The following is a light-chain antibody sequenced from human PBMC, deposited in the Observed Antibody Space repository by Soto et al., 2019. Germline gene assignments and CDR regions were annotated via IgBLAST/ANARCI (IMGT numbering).Light chain of an antibody. CDR1: QSISRW. CDR3: QQYNGYSTWT. V-gene: IGKV1-5*01. J-gene: IGKJ1*01. CDR2: DAS. Sequence: DIQMTQSPSTLSASVGDRVIITCRASQSISRWLAWYQQKPGKAPKVLIWDASSLQRGVPSRFSGSGTGTEFTLTISSLQPDDFATYYCQQYNGYSTWTFGQGTKVDIK.